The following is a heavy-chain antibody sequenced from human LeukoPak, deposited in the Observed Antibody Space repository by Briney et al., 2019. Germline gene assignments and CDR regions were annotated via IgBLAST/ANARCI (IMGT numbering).Heavy chain of an antibody. D-gene: IGHD6-13*01. CDR2: INHSGST. Sequence: SETLSLTCAVYGGSFSGYYWSWLRQPPGKGLEWIGEINHSGSTNYNPSLQSRVTISVDTSKNQFSLKLSSVTAADTAVYYCARGRRSGAAAAANWFDPWGQGTLVTVSS. V-gene: IGHV4-34*01. CDR3: ARGRRSGAAAAANWFDP. J-gene: IGHJ5*02. CDR1: GGSFSGYY.